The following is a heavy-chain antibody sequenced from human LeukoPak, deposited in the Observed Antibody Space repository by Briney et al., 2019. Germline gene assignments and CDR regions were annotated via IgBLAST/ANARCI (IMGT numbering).Heavy chain of an antibody. V-gene: IGHV4-61*02. D-gene: IGHD2-21*02. CDR1: GCSISSGSYY. J-gene: IGHJ5*02. Sequence: SQTLSLTCTVSGCSISSGSYYWSWIRQPAGKGLEWIGRIYTSGSTNYNPSLKSRVTISVDTSKNQFSLKLSSVTAADTAVYYCATQHIVVVTATEFDPWGQGTLVTVSS. CDR2: IYTSGST. CDR3: ATQHIVVVTATEFDP.